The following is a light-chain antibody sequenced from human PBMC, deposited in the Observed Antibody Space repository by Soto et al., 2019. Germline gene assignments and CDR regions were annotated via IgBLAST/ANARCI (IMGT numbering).Light chain of an antibody. CDR2: DAS. CDR1: QSISSW. J-gene: IGKJ4*01. V-gene: IGKV1-5*01. CDR3: QQYNSYPLT. Sequence: DIKMTQSPSTLSASVGDTLTITCRASQSISSWLAWYQQKPGKAPKLLIYDASSLESGVPSRFSGSGSGTEFTLTISSLQPDDFATYYCQQYNSYPLTFGGGTKVDIK.